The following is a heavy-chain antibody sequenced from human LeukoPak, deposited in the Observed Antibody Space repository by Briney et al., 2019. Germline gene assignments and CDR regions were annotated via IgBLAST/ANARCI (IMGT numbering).Heavy chain of an antibody. CDR1: GGPISSSSYY. V-gene: IGHV4-39*07. CDR3: ARDSDFRFDP. Sequence: SETLSLTCTVSGGPISSSSYYWGWIRQPPGKGLEWIGSIYYSGSTYYNPSLKSRVTISVDTSKNQFSLKLSSVTAADTAVYYCARDSDFRFDPWGQGTLVTVSS. D-gene: IGHD3-3*01. J-gene: IGHJ5*02. CDR2: IYYSGST.